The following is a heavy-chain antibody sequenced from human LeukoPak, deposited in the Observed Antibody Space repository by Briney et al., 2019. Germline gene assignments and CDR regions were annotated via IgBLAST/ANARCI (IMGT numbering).Heavy chain of an antibody. CDR2: ISGSGRST. J-gene: IGHJ6*02. CDR3: AKEISYYDILTGAKKVYYYYGMDV. V-gene: IGHV3-23*01. D-gene: IGHD3-9*01. CDR1: RFTFSSYV. Sequence: PGGSLRLSCAASRFTFSSYVMSWVRQAPGKGLECVSAISGSGRSTYYADSVKGRFTISRDNSKNTLYLQMNSLRAEDTAVYYCAKEISYYDILTGAKKVYYYYGMDVWGQGTTVTVSS.